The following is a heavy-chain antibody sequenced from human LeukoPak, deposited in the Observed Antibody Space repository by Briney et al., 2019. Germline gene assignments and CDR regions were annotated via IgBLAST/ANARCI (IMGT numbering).Heavy chain of an antibody. J-gene: IGHJ4*02. D-gene: IGHD4-17*01. V-gene: IGHV3-7*01. Sequence: QSGGSLRLSCAASGFTFSSYWMSWVRQAPGKGLEWVANIKQDGSEKYYEDSVKGRFTISRDNAKNSLYLQMNSLRAEDTAVYYCAREKNDYGDAFDYWGQGTLVTVSS. CDR3: AREKNDYGDAFDY. CDR2: IKQDGSEK. CDR1: GFTFSSYW.